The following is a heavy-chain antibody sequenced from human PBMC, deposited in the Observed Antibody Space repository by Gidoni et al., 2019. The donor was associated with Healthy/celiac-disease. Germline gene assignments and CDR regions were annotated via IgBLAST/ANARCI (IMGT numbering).Heavy chain of an antibody. Sequence: QVQLQQWGAGLLKPSETLSLTCAVYGGSFSGYYWSWIRQPPGKGLEWIGEINQSGSTNYNPSLKSRVTISVDTSKNQFSLKLSSVTAAYTAVYYCARGRLQLWLRWVNWFDPWGQGTLVTVSS. J-gene: IGHJ5*02. CDR3: ARGRLQLWLRWVNWFDP. V-gene: IGHV4-34*01. CDR1: GGSFSGYY. CDR2: INQSGST. D-gene: IGHD5-18*01.